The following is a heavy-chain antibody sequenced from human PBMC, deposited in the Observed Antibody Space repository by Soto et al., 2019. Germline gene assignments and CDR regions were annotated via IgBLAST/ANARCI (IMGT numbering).Heavy chain of an antibody. D-gene: IGHD3-22*01. Sequence: GGSLRLSCAASGFTFDDYTMHWVRQAPGKGLEWVSLISWDGGSTYYADSVKGRFTISRDNSKNSLYLQMNSLRTEDTALYYCAKDYYYDSSGYYGMDVWGQGTTVTVSS. CDR1: GFTFDDYT. J-gene: IGHJ6*02. CDR3: AKDYYYDSSGYYGMDV. V-gene: IGHV3-43*01. CDR2: ISWDGGST.